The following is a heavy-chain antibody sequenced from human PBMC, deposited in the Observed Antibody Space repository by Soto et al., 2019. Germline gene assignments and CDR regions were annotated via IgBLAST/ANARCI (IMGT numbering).Heavy chain of an antibody. CDR2: ISYDGSNK. V-gene: IGHV3-30*03. Sequence: QVQLVESGGGVVQPGRSLRLSCAASGFTFSSYGMHWVRQAPGKGLEWVAVISYDGSNKYYADSVKGRFTISRDNSKNTLYLQMNSLRAEDTAVYYCARSAARDYYYGMDVWGQGTTVTVSS. CDR1: GFTFSSYG. CDR3: ARSAARDYYYGMDV. D-gene: IGHD2-2*01. J-gene: IGHJ6*02.